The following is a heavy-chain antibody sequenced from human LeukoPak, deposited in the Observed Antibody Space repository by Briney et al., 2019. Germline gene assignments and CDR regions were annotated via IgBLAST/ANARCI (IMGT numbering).Heavy chain of an antibody. CDR2: ISWNSGSI. V-gene: IGHV3-9*01. CDR3: AKDTYYDFSGVDY. CDR1: GFTFDDYA. D-gene: IGHD3-3*01. Sequence: PGGSLRLSCAASGFTFDDYAMHWVRQAPGKGLEWVSGISWNSGSIGYADSVKGRFTISRDNAKNSLYLQMNSLRAVDTALYYCAKDTYYDFSGVDYWGQGTLVTVSS. J-gene: IGHJ4*02.